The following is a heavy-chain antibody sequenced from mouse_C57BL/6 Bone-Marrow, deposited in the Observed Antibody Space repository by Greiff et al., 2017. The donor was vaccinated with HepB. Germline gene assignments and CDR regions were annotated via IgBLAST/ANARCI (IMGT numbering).Heavy chain of an antibody. V-gene: IGHV5-4*01. D-gene: IGHD2-2*01. CDR2: ISDGGSYT. CDR3: ARDGDLLWLRRDLAY. Sequence: DVMLVESGGGLVKPGGSLKLSCAASGFTFSSYAMSWVRQTPEKRLEWVATISDGGSYTYYPDNVKGRFTISRDNAKNNLYLQMSHLKSEDTAMYYCARDGDLLWLRRDLAYWGQGTLVTVSA. CDR1: GFTFSSYA. J-gene: IGHJ3*01.